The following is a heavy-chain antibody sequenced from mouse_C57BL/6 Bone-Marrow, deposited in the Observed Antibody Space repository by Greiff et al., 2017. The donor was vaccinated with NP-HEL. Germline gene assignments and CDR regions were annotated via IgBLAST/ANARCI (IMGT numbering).Heavy chain of an antibody. CDR1: GYTFTSYW. V-gene: IGHV1-50*01. CDR3: AREGITAVVARDY. J-gene: IGHJ2*01. CDR2: IDPSDSYT. D-gene: IGHD1-1*01. Sequence: QVQLQQPGAELVKPGASVKLSCKASGYTFTSYWMQWVKQRPGQGLEWIGEIDPSDSYTNYNQKFKGQATLPVATSSTTAYLPLSSLTSEDSAVYYGAREGITAVVARDYWGQGTTLTVSS.